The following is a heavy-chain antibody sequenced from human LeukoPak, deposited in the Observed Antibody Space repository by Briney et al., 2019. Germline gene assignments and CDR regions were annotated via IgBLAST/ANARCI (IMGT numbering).Heavy chain of an antibody. Sequence: PSETLSLTCSVSGGSITGYSWGWIRQPPGKGLECIGYVFDSGTTNHNPSLKSRVTTSVDTSKNQFSLRLTSVTAADTAVYYCARRIQLWSYWHFDLWVRGTLVTVSS. J-gene: IGHJ2*01. V-gene: IGHV4-59*08. CDR2: VFDSGTT. D-gene: IGHD5-18*01. CDR3: ARRIQLWSYWHFDL. CDR1: GGSITGYS.